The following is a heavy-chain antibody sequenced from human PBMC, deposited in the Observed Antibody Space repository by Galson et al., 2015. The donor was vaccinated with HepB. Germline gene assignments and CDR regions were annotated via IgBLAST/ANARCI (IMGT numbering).Heavy chain of an antibody. CDR3: ARWGYSGSYSFFDY. J-gene: IGHJ4*02. D-gene: IGHD1-26*01. CDR1: GFTFSSYC. CDR2: ISGGGSST. Sequence: SLRLSCAASGFTFSSYCMRWVRQAPGKGLEWVSGISGGGSSTYYADSVKGRFTISRDNVKNTLYKQMNSMRAEDTAVYYCARWGYSGSYSFFDYWGQGTLVTVSS. V-gene: IGHV3-74*01.